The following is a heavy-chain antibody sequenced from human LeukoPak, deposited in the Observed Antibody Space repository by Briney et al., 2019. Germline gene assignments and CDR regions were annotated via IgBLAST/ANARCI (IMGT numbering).Heavy chain of an antibody. CDR1: GGTFSSYA. D-gene: IGHD5-18*01. V-gene: IGHV1-69*13. J-gene: IGHJ4*02. CDR3: ARGGDTAMVTFDY. Sequence: ASVKVSCKASGGTFSSYAISWVRQAPGQGLEWMGGIIPIFGTANHAQKFQGRVTITADESTSTAYMELSSLRSEDTAVYYCARGGDTAMVTFDYWGQGTLVTVSS. CDR2: IIPIFGTA.